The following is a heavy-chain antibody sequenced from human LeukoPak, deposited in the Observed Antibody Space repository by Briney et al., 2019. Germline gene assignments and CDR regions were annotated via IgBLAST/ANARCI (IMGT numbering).Heavy chain of an antibody. CDR1: GFTFSPYA. CDR2: ISRRSTTI. V-gene: IGHV3-48*04. Sequence: PGGSLRLSCAASGFTFSPYAMNWVRQAPGEGLEWVAYISRRSTTIYYADSVRGRFIISRDDAHNSLYLQMNSLRAEDTAMYYCARDADGNADYWGRGALVTVSS. J-gene: IGHJ4*02. D-gene: IGHD4-23*01. CDR3: ARDADGNADY.